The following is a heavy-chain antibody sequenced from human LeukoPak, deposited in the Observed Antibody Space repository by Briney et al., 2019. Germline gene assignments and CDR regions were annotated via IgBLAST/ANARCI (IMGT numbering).Heavy chain of an antibody. V-gene: IGHV4-38-2*02. CDR1: GYSLRSGYF. D-gene: IGHD3-22*01. CDR3: ARDVQYYYDGDNWFDP. CDR2: IDHSGST. Sequence: PSETLSLTCTVSGYSLRSGYFWGWIRRPPGKGLEWIGSIDHSGSTYYNPSLKTRVTISVDTSNNQISLKLSSVTAADTAVYFCARDVQYYYDGDNWFDPWGQGTLVTVSS. J-gene: IGHJ5*02.